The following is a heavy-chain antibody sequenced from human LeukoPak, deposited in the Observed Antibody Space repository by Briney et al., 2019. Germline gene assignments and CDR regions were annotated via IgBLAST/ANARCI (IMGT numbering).Heavy chain of an antibody. Sequence: GSLRLSCAASRFTFSNAWMSWVRQPPGKGLEWIGEIYYSGSTNYNPSLKSRVTLSVDKSNKQVSLQLSSVTAADTAVYYCTTSTVINHYCCDYWGQGALVTVSS. V-gene: IGHV4-4*02. J-gene: IGHJ4*02. CDR1: RFTFSNAW. D-gene: IGHD4-23*01. CDR3: TTSTVINHYCCDY. CDR2: IYYSGST.